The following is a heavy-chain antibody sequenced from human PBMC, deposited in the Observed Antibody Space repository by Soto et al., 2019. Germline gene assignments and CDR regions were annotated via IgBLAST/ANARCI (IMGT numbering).Heavy chain of an antibody. CDR1: GYTFTSYG. J-gene: IGHJ5*02. CDR2: INAANGDT. CDR3: VRRHVSATGIDWFDP. D-gene: IGHD6-13*01. Sequence: RASVKVSCKASGYTFTSYGIHWVRQAPGQRLEWMGWINAANGDTKYSPKFQGRVTITRDTSASTAYMELSSLRSGDTAVYYCVRRHVSATGIDWFDPWGQGTQVTVSS. V-gene: IGHV1-3*01.